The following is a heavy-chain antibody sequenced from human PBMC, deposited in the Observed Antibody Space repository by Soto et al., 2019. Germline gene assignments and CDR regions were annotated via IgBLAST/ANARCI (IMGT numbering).Heavy chain of an antibody. D-gene: IGHD2-2*01. CDR3: ARVIAVVPAAMSTRPYWFDP. CDR1: GGSISSYY. Sequence: PSETLSLTCTVSGGSISSYYWSWIRQPPGKGLGWIGCIYYSGSTNYNRSLKRRVTVSVDTSRNQFSPKLSAVTAADTAVYYCARVIAVVPAAMSTRPYWFDPWGQGCLVTVSS. J-gene: IGHJ5*02. V-gene: IGHV4-59*01. CDR2: IYYSGST.